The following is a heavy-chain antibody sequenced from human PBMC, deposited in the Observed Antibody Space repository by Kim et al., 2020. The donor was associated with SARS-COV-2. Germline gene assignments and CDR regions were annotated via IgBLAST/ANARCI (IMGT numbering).Heavy chain of an antibody. V-gene: IGHV4-59*09. Sequence: TPSRKSRVTISVDTSKNQFSLKLSSVTAADTAVYYCARGGAMALERTFDYWGQGTLVTVSS. CDR3: ARGGAMALERTFDY. D-gene: IGHD5-18*01. J-gene: IGHJ4*02.